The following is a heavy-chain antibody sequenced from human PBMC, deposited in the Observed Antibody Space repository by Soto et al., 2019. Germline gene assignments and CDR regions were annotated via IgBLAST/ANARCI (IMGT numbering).Heavy chain of an antibody. CDR2: IYYSGST. CDR1: GGSISSGGYY. Sequence: QVQLQESGPGLVKPSQTLSLTCTVSGGSISSGGYYWSWIRQHPGKGLEWIGYIYYSGSTYYNPSLKGRVTISVDTSKNQFSLKLSSVAAADTAVYYCAREKRGHVAWFDPWGQGTLVTVSS. V-gene: IGHV4-31*03. CDR3: AREKRGHVAWFDP. D-gene: IGHD3-10*01. J-gene: IGHJ5*02.